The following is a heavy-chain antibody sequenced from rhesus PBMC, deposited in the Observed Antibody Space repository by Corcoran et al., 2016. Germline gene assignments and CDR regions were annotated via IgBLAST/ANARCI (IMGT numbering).Heavy chain of an antibody. CDR2: INPYNGNT. J-gene: IGHJ4*01. V-gene: IGHV1S2*01. D-gene: IGHD5-24*01. CDR1: GYTFTDYY. CDR3: ARWGRYSGYSYPFVDY. Sequence: QVQLVQSGAEVKKPGSSVKVSCKASGYTFTDYYMHWVRQAPRQRLEWMGWINPYNGNTKYAQKFPDRVTLTRDTSTSTAYMVLSSLRSEDTAVYYCARWGRYSGYSYPFVDYWGQGVLVTVSS.